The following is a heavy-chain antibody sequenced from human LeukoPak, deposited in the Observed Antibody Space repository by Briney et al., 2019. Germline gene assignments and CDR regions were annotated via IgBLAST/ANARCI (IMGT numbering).Heavy chain of an antibody. D-gene: IGHD3-10*02. J-gene: IGHJ6*04. CDR2: ISSSSSYI. CDR3: AELGITMIGGV. V-gene: IGHV3-21*01. CDR1: GFTFSSYN. Sequence: GGSLRLSCEASGFTFSSYNMIWVRQAPGKGLEWVSSISSSSSYIDYADSVKGRFTISRDNAKNSLYLQMSSLRAEDTAVYYCAELGITMIGGVWGKGTTVTISS.